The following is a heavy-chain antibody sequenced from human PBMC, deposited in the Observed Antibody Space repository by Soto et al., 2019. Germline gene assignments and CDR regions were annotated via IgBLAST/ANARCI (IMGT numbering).Heavy chain of an antibody. J-gene: IGHJ4*02. Sequence: PGGSLRLSCAASGGTFGSYGMYWVRQAPGKGLEWVSAVSASGGNSYYADSVKGRFTISRDNSKNTLYLQMNSLRAEDTAVYYCAKLAVRGTYYGEDYWGQGTLVTVSS. V-gene: IGHV3-23*01. CDR3: AKLAVRGTYYGEDY. CDR1: GGTFGSYG. CDR2: VSASGGNS. D-gene: IGHD1-26*01.